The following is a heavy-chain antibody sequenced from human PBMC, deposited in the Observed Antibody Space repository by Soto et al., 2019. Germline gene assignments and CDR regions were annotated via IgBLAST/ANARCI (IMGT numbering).Heavy chain of an antibody. J-gene: IGHJ4*02. Sequence: PSETLSLTCTVSGGSISSYYWSWIRQPAGKGLEWIWRIYTSGSTNYNPSLKSRVTMSVDTSKNQFSRKMSAVTAADTAVYYCARNGYSYGYPTSPFDYRGQGTLVTVSS. CDR2: IYTSGST. CDR1: GGSISSYY. D-gene: IGHD5-18*01. CDR3: ARNGYSYGYPTSPFDY. V-gene: IGHV4-4*07.